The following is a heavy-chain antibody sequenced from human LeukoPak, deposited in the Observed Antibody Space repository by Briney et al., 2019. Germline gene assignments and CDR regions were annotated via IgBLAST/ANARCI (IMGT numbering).Heavy chain of an antibody. CDR1: GYTFTGYF. Sequence: ASVKVSCKASGYTFTGYFMHWMRQAPGHGLEWMGWINPNSGATNYAQRFQGRVTMTRDTSITTAYMELITLTSDDTAVYYCASLGATHYFDYWGQGTLVTVSS. V-gene: IGHV1-2*02. CDR3: ASLGATHYFDY. J-gene: IGHJ4*02. D-gene: IGHD1-1*01. CDR2: INPNSGAT.